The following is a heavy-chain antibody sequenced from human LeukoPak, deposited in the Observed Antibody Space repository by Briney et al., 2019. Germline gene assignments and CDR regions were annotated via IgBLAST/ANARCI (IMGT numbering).Heavy chain of an antibody. D-gene: IGHD1-26*01. CDR3: AKDRNIVGATTNFDY. CDR1: GFTFSSYG. CDR2: ISYDGSHK. J-gene: IGHJ4*02. V-gene: IGHV3-30*18. Sequence: GGSLRLAWAASGFTFSSYGMHWVRQAPGKGLEWVAVISYDGSHKYYADSVKGRFTISRDNSKNTLYLQMNSLRAEDTAVYYCAKDRNIVGATTNFDYWGQGTLVTVSS.